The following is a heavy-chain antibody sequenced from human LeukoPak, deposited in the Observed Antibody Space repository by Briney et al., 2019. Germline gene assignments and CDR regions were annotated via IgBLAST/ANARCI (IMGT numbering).Heavy chain of an antibody. CDR1: GFTFNAYA. CDR2: IGSDNKP. Sequence: GESLRLSCEASGFTFNAYAMTWVRQAPGQGLEWVSSIGSDNKPHDSESVKGPFAISRDNSKSMLFLQLNSLRAEDTALYYCARGYNAVVVYWGQGTLVTVSS. J-gene: IGHJ4*02. V-gene: IGHV3-23*05. CDR3: ARGYNAVVVY. D-gene: IGHD5-18*01.